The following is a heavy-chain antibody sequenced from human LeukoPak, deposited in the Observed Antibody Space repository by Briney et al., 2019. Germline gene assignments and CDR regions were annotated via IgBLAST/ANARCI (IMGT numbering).Heavy chain of an antibody. CDR3: ARGRVQLERRYFDY. J-gene: IGHJ4*02. D-gene: IGHD1-1*01. V-gene: IGHV1-69*04. CDR2: IIPILGIA. Sequence: ASVKVSCKASGGTFSSYAISWVRQAPGQGLEWMGRIIPILGIANYTQKFQGRVTITADKSTSTAYMELSSLRSEDTAVYYCARGRVQLERRYFDYWGQGTLVTVSS. CDR1: GGTFSSYA.